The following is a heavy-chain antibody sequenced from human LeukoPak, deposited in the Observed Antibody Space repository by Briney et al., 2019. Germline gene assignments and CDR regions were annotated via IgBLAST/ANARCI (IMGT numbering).Heavy chain of an antibody. CDR3: ARVDLRAAFFDY. V-gene: IGHV4-4*07. Sequence: SETLSLTCTVSGGSISSYYWTWIRQPAGKGLEWIGRIYTSGNTGYNPSLKSRVAMSVDTSKNQFSLNLSSVTAADTAVYYCARVDLRAAFFDYWGQGTLVTVSS. D-gene: IGHD2-15*01. CDR2: IYTSGNT. J-gene: IGHJ4*02. CDR1: GGSISSYY.